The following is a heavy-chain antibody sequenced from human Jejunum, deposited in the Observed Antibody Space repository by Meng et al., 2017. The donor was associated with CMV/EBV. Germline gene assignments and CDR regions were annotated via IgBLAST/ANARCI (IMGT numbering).Heavy chain of an antibody. V-gene: IGHV2-5*02. D-gene: IGHD4-23*01. CDR2: IYWDDDK. CDR1: GFSLSSSAGG. Sequence: QITLKESGPTLVKPTXTLTLTCTFPGFSLSSSAGGVGWIRQTPGKALEWLALIYWDDDKRYSPSLKSRLTITKDTSKNQVVLTMTNVDPVDTATYYCAHIEGGGNSPLFDYRGQGTLVTVSS. CDR3: AHIEGGGNSPLFDY. J-gene: IGHJ4*02.